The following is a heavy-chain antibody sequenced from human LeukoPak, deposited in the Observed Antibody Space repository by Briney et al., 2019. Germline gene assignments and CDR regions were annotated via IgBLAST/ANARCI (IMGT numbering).Heavy chain of an antibody. D-gene: IGHD2-2*01. V-gene: IGHV1-69*06. Sequence: SVKVSCKASGGTFSSYAISWVRQPPGQGLEWMGGIIPIFGTANYAQKFQGRVTITADKSTSTADMELSSLGSEDTAVYYCARGLIVVVPAAISYYYYYYMDVWGKGTTVTISS. CDR1: GGTFSSYA. CDR3: ARGLIVVVPAAISYYYYYYMDV. CDR2: IIPIFGTA. J-gene: IGHJ6*03.